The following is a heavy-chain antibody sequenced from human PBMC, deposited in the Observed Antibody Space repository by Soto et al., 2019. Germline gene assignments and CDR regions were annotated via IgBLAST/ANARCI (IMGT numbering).Heavy chain of an antibody. Sequence: GGSMRLSCAASGFTFSTYAMSWVRQAPGKGLEWVSAISGSPSSTYYADSVKGRFTISRDNSKKTLFLQMNSLRAEDTAVYYCAKDTRSSHWGQGTLVTVSS. CDR3: AKDTRSSH. D-gene: IGHD6-13*01. V-gene: IGHV3-23*01. J-gene: IGHJ4*02. CDR1: GFTFSTYA. CDR2: ISGSPSST.